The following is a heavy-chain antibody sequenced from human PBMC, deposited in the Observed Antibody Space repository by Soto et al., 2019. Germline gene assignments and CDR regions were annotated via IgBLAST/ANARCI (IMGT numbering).Heavy chain of an antibody. J-gene: IGHJ4*02. D-gene: IGHD2-21*01. CDR3: ARVAYGAYHFDS. V-gene: IGHV3-74*01. CDR2: INSDGSTR. CDR1: GFSFSSYW. Sequence: EVQLVESGGGLVQPGGSLRLSCAASGFSFSSYWMHWVRQAPGEGLVWVSRINSDGSTRSYAESVKGRFTISRDNAENTLVLQMNSLRAEDTAVYYCARVAYGAYHFDSWGQGTLVT.